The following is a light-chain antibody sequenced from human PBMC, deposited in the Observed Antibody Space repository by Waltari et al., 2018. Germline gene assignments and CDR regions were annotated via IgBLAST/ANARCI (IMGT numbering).Light chain of an antibody. CDR2: PAS. CDR1: QNIGSY. CDR3: QQSSSYPPT. Sequence: DIQMTQSPSSVSASVGDRVTIPSRASQNIGSYLIWYPQKPGKAPNLLIYPASTLQSGVPSRFIGSGSATDFTLTINSLQPDDFATYYCQQSSSYPPTFGQGTQV. J-gene: IGKJ1*01. V-gene: IGKV1-39*01.